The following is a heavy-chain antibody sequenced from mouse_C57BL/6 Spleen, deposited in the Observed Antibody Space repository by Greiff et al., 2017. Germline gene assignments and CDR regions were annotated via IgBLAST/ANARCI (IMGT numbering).Heavy chain of an antibody. Sequence: VQLQQPGAELVMPGASVKLSCTASGFTFTSYWMHWVKPRPGQGLEWIGEIDPSDSYTNYNQKFKGQSTLTVDKSSSTAYMQLSSLTSEDSAVYYCARCPYYCSSYGYFDVWGTGTTVTVSS. CDR2: IDPSDSYT. V-gene: IGHV1-69*01. J-gene: IGHJ1*03. D-gene: IGHD1-1*01. CDR3: ARCPYYCSSYGYFDV. CDR1: GFTFTSYW.